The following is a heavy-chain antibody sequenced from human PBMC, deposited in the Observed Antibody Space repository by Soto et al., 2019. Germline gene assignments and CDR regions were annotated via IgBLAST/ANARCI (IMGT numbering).Heavy chain of an antibody. V-gene: IGHV3-23*01. CDR1: GFTFSSYT. CDR3: AKDLRPDGVWDFDY. CDR2: INSGGRP. D-gene: IGHD4-17*01. Sequence: EVQLLESGGGLVQPGGSLRLSCAASGFTFSSYTMNWVRQAPGKGLEWVSGINSGGRPYYADSVKGRFTISRDDSKNTLYLLILSLRAEDKAVYYCAKDLRPDGVWDFDYWGQGTLVTVSS. J-gene: IGHJ4*02.